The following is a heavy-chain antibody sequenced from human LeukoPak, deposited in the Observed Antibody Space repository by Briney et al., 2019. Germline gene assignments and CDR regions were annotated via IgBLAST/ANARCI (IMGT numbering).Heavy chain of an antibody. CDR2: INWNGGST. J-gene: IGHJ4*02. CDR3: ARDGWGRYDFWSGYLY. CDR1: GFTFDDYG. V-gene: IGHV3-20*04. Sequence: GGSLRLSCAASGFTFDDYGMSWVRQAPGKGLEWVSGINWNGGSTGYADSVKGRFTISRDSAKNSLYLQMNSLRAEDTALYYCARDGWGRYDFWSGYLYWGQGTLVTVSS. D-gene: IGHD3-3*01.